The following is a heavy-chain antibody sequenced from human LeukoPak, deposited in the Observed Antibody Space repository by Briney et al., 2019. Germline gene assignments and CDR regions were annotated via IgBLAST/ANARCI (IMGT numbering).Heavy chain of an antibody. CDR3: ARGSNWKENWFDP. CDR2: INPNGGDT. D-gene: IGHD1-1*01. V-gene: IGHV1-2*06. J-gene: IGHJ5*02. Sequence: ASVKVSCKASGYTFTDYHMHWVRQAPGQGLEWMGRINPNGGDTNYAQKFQGRVTMTRDTSIITAYMELSSLRSDDTAVYYCARGSNWKENWFDPWGQGTLVIVSS. CDR1: GYTFTDYH.